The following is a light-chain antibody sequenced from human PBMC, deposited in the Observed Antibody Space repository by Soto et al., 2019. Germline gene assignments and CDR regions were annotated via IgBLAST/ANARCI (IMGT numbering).Light chain of an antibody. CDR3: QQYNNWPPIFT. CDR2: GVS. Sequence: EIVMTQSPATLSVSPGERATLSCRASQSVSSNLAWYQQKPGQAPRLLIFGVSTRATGIPARFSGSGSGTEFTLTISSLQSEDFAVYYYQQYNNWPPIFTFGPGTKVDIK. CDR1: QSVSSN. J-gene: IGKJ3*01. V-gene: IGKV3-15*01.